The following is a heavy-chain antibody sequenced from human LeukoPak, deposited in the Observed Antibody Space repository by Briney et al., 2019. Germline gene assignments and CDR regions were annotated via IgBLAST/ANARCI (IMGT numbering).Heavy chain of an antibody. CDR2: ISYDGSNK. CDR1: GFTFSSYA. V-gene: IGHV3-30-3*01. CDR3: ARTYSTVTTDWFDP. Sequence: GGSLRLSCAASGFTFSSYAMHWVRQAPGKGLEWVAVISYDGSNKCYADSVKGRFTISRDNSKNTLYLQMNSLRAEDTAVYYCARTYSTVTTDWFDPWGQGTLVTVSS. J-gene: IGHJ5*02. D-gene: IGHD4-17*01.